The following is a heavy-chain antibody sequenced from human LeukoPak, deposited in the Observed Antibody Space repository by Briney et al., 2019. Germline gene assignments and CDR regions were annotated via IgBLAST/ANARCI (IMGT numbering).Heavy chain of an antibody. V-gene: IGHV1-18*01. CDR3: ARVTAVAGTGTFDY. Sequence: ASVKVSSKASGYTFTSYGISWVRQAPGQGLEWMGWISAYNGNTNYAQKLQGRVTMTTDTSTSTAYMELRSLRSDDTAVYYCARVTAVAGTGTFDYWGQGTLVTVSS. D-gene: IGHD6-19*01. J-gene: IGHJ4*02. CDR2: ISAYNGNT. CDR1: GYTFTSYG.